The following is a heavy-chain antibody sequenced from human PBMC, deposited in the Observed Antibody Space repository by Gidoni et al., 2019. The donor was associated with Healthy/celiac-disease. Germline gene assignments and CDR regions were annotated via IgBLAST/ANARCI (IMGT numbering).Heavy chain of an antibody. CDR3: ARILRADFWSGLYYMDV. J-gene: IGHJ6*03. Sequence: QVTLKESGPVLVKPTETLTLTCTVSGFPLSNARLGVSWIRQPPGKALEWLAHIFSYDEKSYSTSLKSRLTSSKDTSKSQVVLTMTNMDPVDTATYYCARILRADFWSGLYYMDVGGKGTTVTVSS. CDR1: GFPLSNARLG. CDR2: IFSYDEK. D-gene: IGHD3-3*01. V-gene: IGHV2-26*01.